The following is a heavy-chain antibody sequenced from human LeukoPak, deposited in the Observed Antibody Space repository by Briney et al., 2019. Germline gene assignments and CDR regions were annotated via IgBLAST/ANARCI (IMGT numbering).Heavy chain of an antibody. CDR1: GGSFSGYY. J-gene: IGHJ4*02. CDR2: INHSGST. D-gene: IGHD5-18*01. Sequence: PSETLSLTCAVYGGSFSGYYWSWIRQPPGKGLEWIGEINHSGSTNHNPSLKSRVTISVDTSKNQFSLKLSSVTAADTAVYYCARGAMAPDYWGQGTLVTVSS. V-gene: IGHV4-34*01. CDR3: ARGAMAPDY.